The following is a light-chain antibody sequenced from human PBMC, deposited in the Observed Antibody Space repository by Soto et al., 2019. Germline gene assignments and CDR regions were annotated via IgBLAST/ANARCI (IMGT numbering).Light chain of an antibody. V-gene: IGKV4-1*01. J-gene: IGKJ1*01. CDR1: QSVLYSANNKNC. CDR2: WAS. Sequence: DIVMTQSPDSLAVSLXXXXTINCKSSQSVLYSANNKNCLAWYQQKPGQPPKLLLYWASTRESGVPDRFSGSGSGTDFTLTISSLQAEDVAVYYCQQYYSTPRTFGQGTKVEIK. CDR3: QQYYSTPRT.